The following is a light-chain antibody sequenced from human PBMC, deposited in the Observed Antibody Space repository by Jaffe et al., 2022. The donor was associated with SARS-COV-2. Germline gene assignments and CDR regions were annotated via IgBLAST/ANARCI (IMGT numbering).Light chain of an antibody. CDR1: QSLVHSNGYNY. J-gene: IGKJ1*01. V-gene: IGKV2-28*01. Sequence: DIVMTQSPLSLSVTPGEPASISCRSSQSLVHSNGYNYLEWYLQKPGQSPQLLIYLGSYRASGVPDRFSGSGSGTDFTLKISRVEAEDVGVYYCMQALQTWTFGQGTKVEIK. CDR3: MQALQTWT. CDR2: LGS.